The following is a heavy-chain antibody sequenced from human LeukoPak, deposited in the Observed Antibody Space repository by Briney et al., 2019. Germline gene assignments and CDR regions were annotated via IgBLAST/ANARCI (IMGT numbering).Heavy chain of an antibody. CDR1: GYTFTSSA. J-gene: IGHJ5*02. Sequence: ASVKVSFKASGYTFTSSAITWVRQAPGQGPEWMAWISAYNGDTRYAQTLQGRVTMTTDTSTSTAYMELRSLRFDDTAVYYCARFSLGAAAAGFDRWGQGTLVTVRS. D-gene: IGHD6-13*01. V-gene: IGHV1-18*01. CDR3: ARFSLGAAAAGFDR. CDR2: ISAYNGDT.